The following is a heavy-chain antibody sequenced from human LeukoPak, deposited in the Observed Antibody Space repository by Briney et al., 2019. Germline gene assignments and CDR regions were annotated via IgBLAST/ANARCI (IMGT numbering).Heavy chain of an antibody. CDR1: GGFFSGYY. CDR3: ARGGQTSAY. CDR2: INHSGST. V-gene: IGHV4-34*01. J-gene: IGHJ4*02. Sequence: SETLSLICAVCGGFFSGYYWSWMRQPPGKGREWIGEINHSGSTNYNPSREGRVTISVDTSKNQFSLKLSSVTAADTAVYYCARGGQTSAYWGQGTLVTVPS.